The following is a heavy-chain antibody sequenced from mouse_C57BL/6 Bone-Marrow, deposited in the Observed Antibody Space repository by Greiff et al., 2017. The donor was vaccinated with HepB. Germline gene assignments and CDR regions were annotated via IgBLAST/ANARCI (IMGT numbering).Heavy chain of an antibody. V-gene: IGHV1-39*01. CDR1: GYSFTDYN. J-gene: IGHJ4*01. Sequence: VQLKQSGPELVKPGASVKISCKASGYSFTDYNMNWVKQSNGKSLEWIGVINPNYGTTSYNQKFKGKATLTVDQSSRTAYMQLNSLTSEDSAVYYCARFAYGSSYGGAMDYWGQGTSVTVSS. CDR3: ARFAYGSSYGGAMDY. D-gene: IGHD1-1*01. CDR2: INPNYGTT.